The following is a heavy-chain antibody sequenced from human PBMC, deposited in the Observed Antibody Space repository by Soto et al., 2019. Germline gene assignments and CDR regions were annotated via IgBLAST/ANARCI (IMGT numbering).Heavy chain of an antibody. D-gene: IGHD4-17*01. CDR3: ARAGIRDYGDYYNIDS. CDR1: AGSSNSYY. J-gene: IGHJ4*02. Sequence: QVQLQESGPGLVKPSETLSLICTVSAGSSNSYYWSWIRQPPGKGLEWIGYVYNSGGTYYNPSLRSRVTISLDTSKNQFSLYLNSMTAADTAVYFCARAGIRDYGDYYNIDSWGQGTLVTVSS. CDR2: VYNSGGT. V-gene: IGHV4-59*01.